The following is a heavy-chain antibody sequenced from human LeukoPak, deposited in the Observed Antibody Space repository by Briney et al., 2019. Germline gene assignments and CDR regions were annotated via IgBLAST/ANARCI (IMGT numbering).Heavy chain of an antibody. D-gene: IGHD4/OR15-4a*01. V-gene: IGHV1-18*01. Sequence: GASAKVSCKASGYTFTRYGINWVRQAPGQGLEWMGWITAYNGNTNYAQKLQGRVTMTTDTSTSTAYMELRSLRSDDTAFYYCARVGLWSVTYYYFDYWGQGTLVTVSS. CDR3: ARVGLWSVTYYYFDY. J-gene: IGHJ4*02. CDR2: ITAYNGNT. CDR1: GYTFTRYG.